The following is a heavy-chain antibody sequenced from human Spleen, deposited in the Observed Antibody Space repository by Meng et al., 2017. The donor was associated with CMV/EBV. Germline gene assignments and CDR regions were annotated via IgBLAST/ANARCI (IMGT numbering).Heavy chain of an antibody. CDR3: AREGYSSSWYPNWFDP. Sequence: GYTITSYGISWVRQAPGRGLEWMGWISAYNGNTNYAQKLQGRVTMTTDTSTSTAYMELRSLRSDDTAVYYCAREGYSSSWYPNWFDPWGQGTLVTVSS. CDR2: ISAYNGNT. J-gene: IGHJ5*02. CDR1: GYTITSYG. V-gene: IGHV1-18*01. D-gene: IGHD6-13*01.